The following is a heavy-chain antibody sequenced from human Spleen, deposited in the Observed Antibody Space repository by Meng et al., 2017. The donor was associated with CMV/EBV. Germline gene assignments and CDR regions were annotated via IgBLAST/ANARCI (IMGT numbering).Heavy chain of an antibody. CDR3: AREGGYSYDYDY. D-gene: IGHD5-18*01. CDR2: IIPIFGTA. CDR1: GGTFSTYT. J-gene: IGHJ4*02. V-gene: IGHV1-69*06. Sequence: SVKVSCKASGGTFSTYTMSWVRQAPGQGLEWMGGIIPIFGTANYAQKFQGRVTITADKSTSTAYMELSSLRSEDTAVYYCAREGGYSYDYDYWGQGTLVTVSS.